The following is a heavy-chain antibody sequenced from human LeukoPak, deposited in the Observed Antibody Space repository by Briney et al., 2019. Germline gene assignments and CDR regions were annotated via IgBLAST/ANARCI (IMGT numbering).Heavy chain of an antibody. V-gene: IGHV3-30*18. Sequence: PGGSLRLSCAASGFTFSSYGMHWVRQAPGKGLEWVAVISYDGSSKYYADSVKGRFTISRDNSKNTLYLQMNSLRAEDTAVYYCAKDQGGSGFSGMDVWGQGTTVTVSS. CDR1: GFTFSSYG. J-gene: IGHJ6*02. CDR3: AKDQGGSGFSGMDV. CDR2: ISYDGSSK. D-gene: IGHD6-19*01.